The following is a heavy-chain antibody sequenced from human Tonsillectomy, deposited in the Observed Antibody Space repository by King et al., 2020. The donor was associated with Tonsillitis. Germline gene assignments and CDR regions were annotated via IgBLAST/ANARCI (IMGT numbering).Heavy chain of an antibody. CDR3: ARGSNIAAAGTGYYFDY. J-gene: IGHJ4*02. V-gene: IGHV4-59*01. CDR2: IYDSGST. CDR1: GGSISSYY. Sequence: QLQESGPGLVKPSETLSLTCTVSGGSISSYYWSWIRQPPGKGLEWIGYIYDSGSTNYNTSLKSRGTISEDTSKNQLSLKLSSVKAADTAVYYCARGSNIAAAGTGYYFDYWGQGTLVTVSS. D-gene: IGHD6-13*01.